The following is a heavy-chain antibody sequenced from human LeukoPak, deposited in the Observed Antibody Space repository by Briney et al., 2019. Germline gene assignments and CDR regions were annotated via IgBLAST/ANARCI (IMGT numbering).Heavy chain of an antibody. CDR1: SGSVSSDTYY. Sequence: SETLSLTCAVSSGSVSSDTYYWHWIRRSPGKGLEWVGFVYYSGRTKYNPSLKSRVTMSIDTSKNQVSLRLRSVTAADTAMYFCVREASTSYYDSSGYYRQTETFDVWGLGTMVTVSS. D-gene: IGHD3-22*01. V-gene: IGHV4-61*01. CDR2: VYYSGRT. CDR3: VREASTSYYDSSGYYRQTETFDV. J-gene: IGHJ3*01.